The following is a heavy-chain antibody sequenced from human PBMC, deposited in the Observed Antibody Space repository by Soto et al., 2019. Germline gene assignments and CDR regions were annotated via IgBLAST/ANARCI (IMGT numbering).Heavy chain of an antibody. D-gene: IGHD2-2*01. J-gene: IGHJ4*02. V-gene: IGHV1-24*01. CDR3: ATAIVPAAIYSYGTESYFDS. CDR1: GYTLTELS. CDR2: FDPEDGET. Sequence: ASVKVSCKVSGYTLTELSMHWVRQAPGKGLEWMGGFDPEDGETIYAQKFQGRVTMTEDTSTDTAYMELSSLRSEDTTVYYCATAIVPAAIYSYGTESYFDSWGQGTLLTVSS.